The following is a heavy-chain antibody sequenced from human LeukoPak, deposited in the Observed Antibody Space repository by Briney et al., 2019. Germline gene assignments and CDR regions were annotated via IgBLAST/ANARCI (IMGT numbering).Heavy chain of an antibody. Sequence: GGSLRLSCAASGFTVSSNYMSWVRQAPGKGLEWVSVIYSGGSTYYADSVKGRFTISRDNSKNTLYLQMNSLRAEDTAVYYCARVQDYDILTGYSTGYYFDYWGQGTLVTVSS. J-gene: IGHJ4*02. CDR1: GFTVSSNY. D-gene: IGHD3-9*01. CDR2: IYSGGST. V-gene: IGHV3-53*01. CDR3: ARVQDYDILTGYSTGYYFDY.